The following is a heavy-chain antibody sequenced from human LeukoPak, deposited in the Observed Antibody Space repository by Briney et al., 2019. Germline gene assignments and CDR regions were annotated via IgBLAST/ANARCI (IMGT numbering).Heavy chain of an antibody. Sequence: ASVKVSCKASGYTFTGYYMHWVRQAPGQGLEWMGWINPNSGGTDYAQKFQGRVTMTRDTSISTAYMELRSLRSDDTAVYYCARGGGMATKRGFDYWGQGTLVTVSS. J-gene: IGHJ4*02. CDR1: GYTFTGYY. V-gene: IGHV1-2*02. CDR2: INPNSGGT. D-gene: IGHD5-24*01. CDR3: ARGGGMATKRGFDY.